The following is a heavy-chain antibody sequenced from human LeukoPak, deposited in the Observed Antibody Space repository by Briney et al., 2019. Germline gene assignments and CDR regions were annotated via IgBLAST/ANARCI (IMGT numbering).Heavy chain of an antibody. CDR1: GGSFSGYY. J-gene: IGHJ5*02. CDR3: ARGRRWNYNWFDP. D-gene: IGHD1-7*01. Sequence: SETLSLTCAAYGGSFSGYYWSWIRQPPGKGLEWIGEINHSGSTNYNPSLKSRVTISVDTSKNQFSLKLSSVTAADTAVYYCARGRRWNYNWFDPWGQGTLVTVSS. V-gene: IGHV4-34*01. CDR2: INHSGST.